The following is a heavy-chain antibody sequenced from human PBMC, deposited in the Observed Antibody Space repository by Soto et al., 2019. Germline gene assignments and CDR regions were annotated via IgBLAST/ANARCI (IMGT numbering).Heavy chain of an antibody. Sequence: SETLSLTCTVSGGSISDYYWSWIRQPPGKGLEWIGYIYYSGSTNYNPSLKSRVTISVDTSKNQFSLKLSSVTAADTAVYYCARTIMITFGGVTKGTNWFDPWGQGTLVTVSS. V-gene: IGHV4-59*08. D-gene: IGHD3-16*01. CDR2: IYYSGST. CDR3: ARTIMITFGGVTKGTNWFDP. J-gene: IGHJ5*02. CDR1: GGSISDYY.